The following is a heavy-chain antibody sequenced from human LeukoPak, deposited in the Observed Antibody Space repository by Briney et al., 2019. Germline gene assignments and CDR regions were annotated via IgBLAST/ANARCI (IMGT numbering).Heavy chain of an antibody. J-gene: IGHJ4*02. CDR3: AKDRGGSGGYYYGYFDY. Sequence: GGSLRLSCAASAFTFSSYGMHWVRQAPGKGLEWLAVISYDGINKYYADSVKGRFTISSDNSKNTLYLQMNSLRTEDTAMYYCAKDRGGSGGYYYGYFDYWGQGTLVTVSS. CDR1: AFTFSSYG. V-gene: IGHV3-30*18. CDR2: ISYDGINK. D-gene: IGHD3-22*01.